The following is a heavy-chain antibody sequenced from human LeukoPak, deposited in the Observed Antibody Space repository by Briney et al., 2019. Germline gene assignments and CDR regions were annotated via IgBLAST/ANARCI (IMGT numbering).Heavy chain of an antibody. CDR2: ISSSSSYI. CDR1: GFTFSSYS. CDR3: ARGLRFTGAVAFDI. J-gene: IGHJ3*02. Sequence: GGSLRLSCAASGFTFSSYSMNWVRQAPGKGLEWVSSISSSSSYIYYADSVKGRFTISRDNAKNSLYLQMNSLRAEDTAVYYCARGLRFTGAVAFDIWGQGTMVTVSS. V-gene: IGHV3-21*04. D-gene: IGHD1-14*01.